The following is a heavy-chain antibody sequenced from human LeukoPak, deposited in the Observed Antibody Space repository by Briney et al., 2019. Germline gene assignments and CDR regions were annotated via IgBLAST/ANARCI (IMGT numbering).Heavy chain of an antibody. CDR2: ISGSGTSI. D-gene: IGHD6-6*01. V-gene: IGHV3-48*01. CDR1: GFSFNTYS. CDR3: ARKNTTSSEDY. J-gene: IGHJ4*02. Sequence: GGSLRLSCAASGFSFNTYSMNWVRQAPGKGLEWVSFISGSGTSIDYVDSVKGRFTVSRDNGKNSLFLHMNSLRAEDTAVYYCARKNTTSSEDYWGQGTLVTVSS.